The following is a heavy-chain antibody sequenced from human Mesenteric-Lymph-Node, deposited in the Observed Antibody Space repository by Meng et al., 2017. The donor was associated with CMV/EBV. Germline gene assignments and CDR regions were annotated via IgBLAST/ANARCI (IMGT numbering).Heavy chain of an antibody. V-gene: IGHV3-21*01. Sequence: GGSLRLSCVASGFSFSSYTMNWVRQVPGKGLEWVSSISSTSIFIYYADSVKGRFTISRDNAKNSLYLQMNSLRAEDTAVYYCARGSYGSGSFYPQPFDYWGQGTLVTVSS. CDR1: GFSFSSYT. CDR2: ISSTSIFI. J-gene: IGHJ4*02. CDR3: ARGSYGSGSFYPQPFDY. D-gene: IGHD3-10*01.